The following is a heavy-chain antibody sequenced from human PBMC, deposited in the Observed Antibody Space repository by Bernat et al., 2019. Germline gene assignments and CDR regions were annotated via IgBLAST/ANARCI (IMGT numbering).Heavy chain of an antibody. J-gene: IGHJ4*02. D-gene: IGHD3-16*01. CDR1: GFSLNSYW. CDR2: IKEDGTEK. CDR3: ARRRNVLGFDY. Sequence: EVQLVGSGGGLVQPGGSLRLSCVASGFSLNSYWMSWVRQGPGKGLEWVANIKEDGTEKYYVDSVKGRFTISRDNAKNSLYLQMNSLRAEDTAVYYCARRRNVLGFDYWGQGTQVTVSS. V-gene: IGHV3-7*01.